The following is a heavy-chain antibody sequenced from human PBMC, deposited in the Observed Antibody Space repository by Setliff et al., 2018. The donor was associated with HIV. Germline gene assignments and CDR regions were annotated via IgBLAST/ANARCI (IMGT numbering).Heavy chain of an antibody. J-gene: IGHJ4*02. D-gene: IGHD2-2*01. CDR1: GGSFSGYS. Sequence: PSETLSLTCAVYGGSFSGYSWSWIRQPPGKGLEWIGETSHSGKTNYNPSLKSRVTISVDTSKNQFSLKLTSVTAADTAVYYCVTSSSWSSRLNFWGPGMLVTVSS. CDR2: TSHSGKT. V-gene: IGHV4-34*01. CDR3: VTSSSWSSRLNF.